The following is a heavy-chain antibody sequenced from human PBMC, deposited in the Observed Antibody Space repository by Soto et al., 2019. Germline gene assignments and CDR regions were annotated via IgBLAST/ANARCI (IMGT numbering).Heavy chain of an antibody. V-gene: IGHV4-61*01. Sequence: QVQLQESGPGLVQPSETLSLTCTVSGGSVSSGSYYWSWIRQPPGKGLEWIGYISNSGSTNYNPSLTSRVTITVATCKNQFSLRLSSVTAADTAVYYCARGPDYWGQGTLVTVSS. CDR2: ISNSGST. CDR1: GGSVSSGSYY. J-gene: IGHJ4*02. CDR3: ARGPDY.